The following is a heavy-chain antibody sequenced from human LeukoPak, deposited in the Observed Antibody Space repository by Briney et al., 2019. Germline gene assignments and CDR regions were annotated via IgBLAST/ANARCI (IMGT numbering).Heavy chain of an antibody. D-gene: IGHD3-3*01. J-gene: IGHJ4*02. V-gene: IGHV3-74*01. Sequence: VGSLRLSCAASGFTFSSYWMHWVRQAPGKGLVWVSRINSDGSITTYADSVKGRFTISRDNAKNTLYLQMNSLRAEDTAVYYCARGVAGYDFWSGSEYWGQGTLVTVSS. CDR3: ARGVAGYDFWSGSEY. CDR1: GFTFSSYW. CDR2: INSDGSIT.